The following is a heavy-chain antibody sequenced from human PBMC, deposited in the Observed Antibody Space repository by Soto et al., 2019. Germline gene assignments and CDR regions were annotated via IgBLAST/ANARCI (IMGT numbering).Heavy chain of an antibody. V-gene: IGHV1-69*13. J-gene: IGHJ5*02. D-gene: IGHD5-12*01. CDR1: GGTFSSYA. CDR2: IIPIFGTA. CDR3: AREWAYSGYDGSLENWFDP. Sequence: ASVKVSCKASGGTFSSYAISWVRQAPGQGLEWMGGIIPIFGTANYAQKFQGRVTITADESTSTAYMELSSLRSEDTAVYYCAREWAYSGYDGSLENWFDPWGQGTLVTVSS.